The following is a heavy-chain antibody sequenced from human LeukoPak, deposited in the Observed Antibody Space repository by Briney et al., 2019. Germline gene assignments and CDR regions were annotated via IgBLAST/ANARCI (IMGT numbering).Heavy chain of an antibody. CDR2: ISSSTSYI. Sequence: PGGSLRLSCAASGFTFSSYSMNWVRQAPGKGLEWVSFISSSTSYIYYAASLKGQFTISRDNAKNSLFLQMNSLRAEDTAVYYCATGGVGATSPLFIDYWGQGTLVTVSS. J-gene: IGHJ4*02. CDR1: GFTFSSYS. V-gene: IGHV3-21*01. D-gene: IGHD1-26*01. CDR3: ATGGVGATSPLFIDY.